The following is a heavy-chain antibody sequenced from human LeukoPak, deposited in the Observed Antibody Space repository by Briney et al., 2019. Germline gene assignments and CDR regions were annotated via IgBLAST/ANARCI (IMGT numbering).Heavy chain of an antibody. Sequence: GGSLRLSCAASGFTFSSYGMHWVRQAPGKGLEWVAVISYDGSNKYYADSVKGRFTISRDNSKNTLYLQMNSLRAEDTAVYYCAKEIDPYDYYNWFDPWGQGTLVTVSS. CDR2: ISYDGSNK. D-gene: IGHD3-16*01. J-gene: IGHJ5*02. V-gene: IGHV3-30*18. CDR3: AKEIDPYDYYNWFDP. CDR1: GFTFSSYG.